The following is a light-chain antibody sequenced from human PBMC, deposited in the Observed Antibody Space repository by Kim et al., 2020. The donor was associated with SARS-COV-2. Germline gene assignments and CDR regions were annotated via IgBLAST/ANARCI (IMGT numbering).Light chain of an antibody. J-gene: IGKJ4*01. V-gene: IGKV1-17*03. CDR3: LQHNVYPLT. Sequence: DVQMTQSPSAMSASIGDRVTITCRASQAISNYLAWFQQKPGKGHKRLIYAASSLQGGVPSRFSGSGSGTEFTLTISSLQPEDFATYFSLQHNVYPLTFGGGSKMDIK. CDR1: QAISNY. CDR2: AAS.